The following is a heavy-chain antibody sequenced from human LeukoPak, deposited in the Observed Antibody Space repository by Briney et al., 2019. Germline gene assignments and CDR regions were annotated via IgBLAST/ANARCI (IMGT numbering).Heavy chain of an antibody. CDR2: ISAYNGNT. V-gene: IGHV1-18*01. Sequence: ASVKVSCKASGYTFTSYGISWVRQAPGQGLEWMGWISAYNGNTNYAQKLQGRDTMTTDTSTSTAYMELRSLRSDDTAVYYCARDRPNYYYGSGSYYPLFDYWGQGTLVTVSS. J-gene: IGHJ4*02. CDR3: ARDRPNYYYGSGSYYPLFDY. CDR1: GYTFTSYG. D-gene: IGHD3-10*01.